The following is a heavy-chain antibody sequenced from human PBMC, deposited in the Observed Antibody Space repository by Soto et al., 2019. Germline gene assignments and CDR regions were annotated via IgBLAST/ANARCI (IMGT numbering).Heavy chain of an antibody. Sequence: SETLSLTCTVSGGSISSSSYYWGWIRQPPGKGLEWIGSIYYSGSTYYNLSLKSRVTISVDTSKNQFSLKLSSVTAADTAVYYCARGFVCSTTSCYDSWGQGTLVTSPQ. CDR2: IYYSGST. CDR3: ARGFVCSTTSCYDS. J-gene: IGHJ4*02. CDR1: GGSISSSSYY. V-gene: IGHV4-39*01. D-gene: IGHD2-2*01.